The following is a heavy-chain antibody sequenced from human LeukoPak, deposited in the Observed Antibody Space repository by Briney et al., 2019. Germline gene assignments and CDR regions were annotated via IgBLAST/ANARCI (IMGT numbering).Heavy chain of an antibody. CDR3: ARHPGGNPAHRFDN. CDR1: GGSITGYF. Sequence: SETLSLTCTVSGGSITGYFWSWIRQPPGKGLEWIGYTHSSRNTNYNPSLKSRVTISMDTSRSQFSLNLNSVIAADTAVYYCARHPGGNPAHRFDNWGQGTLVTVSS. CDR2: THSSRNT. J-gene: IGHJ5*02. V-gene: IGHV4-59*08. D-gene: IGHD4-23*01.